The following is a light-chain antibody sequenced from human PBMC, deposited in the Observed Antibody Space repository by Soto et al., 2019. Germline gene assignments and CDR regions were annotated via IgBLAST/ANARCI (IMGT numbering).Light chain of an antibody. CDR1: QGISSSY. CDR3: QQYDSSPLT. J-gene: IGKJ1*01. Sequence: ENVLTQSPGTLSLSPGERATLSCRSTQGISSSYLAWYQQKPAQAPRLHIYGASSKATGIPDRFSGTGSGTDFTLTISRLEPEDFAVYFCQQYDSSPLTFGQGTNV. CDR2: GAS. V-gene: IGKV3-20*01.